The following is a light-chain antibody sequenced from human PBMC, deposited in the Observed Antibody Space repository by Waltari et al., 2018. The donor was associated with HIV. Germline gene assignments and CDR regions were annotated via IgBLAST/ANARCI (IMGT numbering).Light chain of an antibody. CDR1: SDDIGAYNH. V-gene: IGLV2-14*01. CDR2: EVR. CDR3: ASYTRQISVA. J-gene: IGLJ2*01. Sequence: QSALTQPASVSGSPGQSSTITCPGTSDDIGAYNHVSWYQQYPNGSPKLLIFEVRNRPSGVSGRFSASKSGNTASLTITGLQSDDEADYYCASYTRQISVAFGGGTRVTV.